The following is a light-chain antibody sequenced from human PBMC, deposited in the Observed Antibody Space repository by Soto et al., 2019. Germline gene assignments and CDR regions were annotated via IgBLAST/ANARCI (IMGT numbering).Light chain of an antibody. V-gene: IGLV2-14*01. CDR2: EVT. J-gene: IGLJ3*02. CDR1: SRDVGGYNY. Sequence: QSVLTQPASVSGSPGQSITISCTGTSRDVGGYNYVSWYQQHPGKAPKLMIYEVTNRPSGVSDRFSGSKSVNTASLTISGLQAEDEADYYCSSYTSNNAWVFGGGTKVTVL. CDR3: SSYTSNNAWV.